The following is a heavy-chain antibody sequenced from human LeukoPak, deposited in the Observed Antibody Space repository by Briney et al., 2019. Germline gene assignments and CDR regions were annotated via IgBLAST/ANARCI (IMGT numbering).Heavy chain of an antibody. CDR1: GGSISSGGYY. CDR2: IYYSGST. CDR3: ATTPGIAALGWFDP. D-gene: IGHD6-13*01. J-gene: IGHJ5*02. V-gene: IGHV4-31*03. Sequence: IPSQTLSLTCTVSGGSISSGGYYWSWIRQHPGKGLEWIGYIYYSGSTYYNPSLKSRVTISVDTSKNQFSLKLSSVTAADTAVYYCATTPGIAALGWFDPWGQGTLVTVSS.